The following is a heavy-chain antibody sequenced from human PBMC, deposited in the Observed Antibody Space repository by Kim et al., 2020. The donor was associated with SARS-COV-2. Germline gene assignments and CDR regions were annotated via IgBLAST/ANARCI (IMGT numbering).Heavy chain of an antibody. CDR3: ARTGVGATDGYFDY. CDR2: IYYSGST. J-gene: IGHJ4*02. V-gene: IGHV4-59*08. Sequence: SETLSLTCTVSGGSISSYYWSWIRQPPGKGLEWIGYIYYSGSTNYNPSLKSRVTISVDTSKNQFSLKLSSVTAADTAVYYCARTGVGATDGYFDYWGQGTLVTVSS. CDR1: GGSISSYY. D-gene: IGHD1-26*01.